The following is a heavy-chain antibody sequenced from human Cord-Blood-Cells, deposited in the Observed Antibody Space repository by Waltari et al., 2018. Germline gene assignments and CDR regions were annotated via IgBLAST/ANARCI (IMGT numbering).Heavy chain of an antibody. D-gene: IGHD1-7*01. V-gene: IGHV3-73*01. Sequence: VRQASGKGLEWVGRIRSKANSYATAYAASVKGGFTISRDDSKNTAYLQMNSLKTEDTAVYYCTSDWNYYFDYWGQGTLVTVSS. CDR2: IRSKANSYAT. J-gene: IGHJ4*02. CDR3: TSDWNYYFDY.